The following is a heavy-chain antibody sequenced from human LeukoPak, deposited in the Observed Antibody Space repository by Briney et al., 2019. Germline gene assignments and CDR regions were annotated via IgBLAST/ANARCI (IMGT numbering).Heavy chain of an antibody. CDR3: ARGGEANYYDTSGYYLYYY. CDR2: ISGYNGNT. J-gene: IGHJ4*02. Sequence: ASVKVSCKASGYTLTRYGIYWVRQAPGQGLEWMGWISGYNGNTKYAQKFQGRVSVTTDTSTSTAYMELRSLRSDDTAVYYCARGGEANYYDTSGYYLYYYWGQGTLVTVSS. V-gene: IGHV1-18*01. CDR1: GYTLTRYG. D-gene: IGHD3-22*01.